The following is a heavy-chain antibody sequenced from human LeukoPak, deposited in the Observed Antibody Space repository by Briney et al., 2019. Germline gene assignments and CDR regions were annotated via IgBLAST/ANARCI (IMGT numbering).Heavy chain of an antibody. J-gene: IGHJ4*02. CDR3: ARGGGIQLWLPFDY. Sequence: GGSLRLSCAASGLTFSSYAMNWVRQAPGKGLEWVAVISYDGSDKYYPDSVKGRFTISRDNSKNTLYLQMNSLRAEDTAVYYCARGGGIQLWLPFDYWGQGTLVTVSS. D-gene: IGHD5-18*01. CDR1: GLTFSSYA. CDR2: ISYDGSDK. V-gene: IGHV3-30-3*01.